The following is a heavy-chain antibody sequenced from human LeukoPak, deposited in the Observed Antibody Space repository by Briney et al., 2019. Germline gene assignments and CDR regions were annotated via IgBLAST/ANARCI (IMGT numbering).Heavy chain of an antibody. CDR2: ISYDGSNK. J-gene: IGHJ4*02. D-gene: IGHD2-2*01. CDR1: GFTFSSYG. Sequence: PGRSLRLSCAASGFTFSSYGMHWVRQAPGKGLEWVAVISYDGSNKYYADSVKGRFTISRDNSKNTLYLQMNSLRAEDTAVYYCAIDRKPAAAPGDYWGQGTLVTVSS. V-gene: IGHV3-30*03. CDR3: AIDRKPAAAPGDY.